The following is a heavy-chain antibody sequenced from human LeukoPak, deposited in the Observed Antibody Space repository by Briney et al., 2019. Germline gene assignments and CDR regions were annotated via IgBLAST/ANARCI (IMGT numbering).Heavy chain of an antibody. J-gene: IGHJ4*02. Sequence: ASVKVSCKASGYTLTSYGISWVRQAPGQGLERMGWISAYNGNTNYAQKLQGRVTMTTDTSTSTAYMELRSLRSDDTAVYYCARESKRLQDFDYWGQGTLVTVSS. D-gene: IGHD5-24*01. CDR1: GYTLTSYG. V-gene: IGHV1-18*01. CDR3: ARESKRLQDFDY. CDR2: ISAYNGNT.